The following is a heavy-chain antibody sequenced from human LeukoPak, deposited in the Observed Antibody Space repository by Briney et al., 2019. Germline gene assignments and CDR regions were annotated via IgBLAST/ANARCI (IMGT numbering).Heavy chain of an antibody. D-gene: IGHD6-25*01. CDR3: ARGGGPDPFDI. J-gene: IGHJ3*02. CDR2: VFSSGTT. Sequence: KPSETLSLTCTVSGGSISSYYWSWIRQSPGKGLEWIGYVFSSGTTHYNSSLESRLSISLDTSKNQFSLKLTSVTAADTAVYSCARGGGPDPFDIWGQGTMVSVS. V-gene: IGHV4-59*01. CDR1: GGSISSYY.